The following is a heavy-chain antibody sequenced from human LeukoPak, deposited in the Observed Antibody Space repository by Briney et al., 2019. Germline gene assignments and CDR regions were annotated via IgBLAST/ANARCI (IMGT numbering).Heavy chain of an antibody. V-gene: IGHV3-64*01. Sequence: PGGSLRLSCAASGFTFSRYSMHWVRQAPGKGLEYVSAISSNGGSTYYANSVKGRFTISRDNSKNTLYLQMNSLRAEDTAVYYCAKDRYYDILTGYNWFDPWGQGTLVTVSS. J-gene: IGHJ5*02. D-gene: IGHD3-9*01. CDR2: ISSNGGST. CDR3: AKDRYYDILTGYNWFDP. CDR1: GFTFSRYS.